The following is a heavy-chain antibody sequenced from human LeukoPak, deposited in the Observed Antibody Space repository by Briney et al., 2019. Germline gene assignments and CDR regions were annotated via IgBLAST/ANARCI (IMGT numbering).Heavy chain of an antibody. D-gene: IGHD1-26*01. J-gene: IGHJ4*02. CDR1: GGTFSSYA. Sequence: SVKVSCKAYGGTFSSYAISWVRQAPGQGLEWMGGIIPIFGTANYAQKFQGRVTITADESTSTAYMELSSLRSEDTAVYYCARGGAQEAIATNWGQGTLVSVSS. CDR2: IIPIFGTA. V-gene: IGHV1-69*13. CDR3: ARGGAQEAIATN.